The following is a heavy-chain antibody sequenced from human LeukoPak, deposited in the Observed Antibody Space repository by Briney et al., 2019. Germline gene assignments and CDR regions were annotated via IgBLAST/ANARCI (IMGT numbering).Heavy chain of an antibody. J-gene: IGHJ4*02. CDR3: ARDPEVRGVINYFDY. CDR2: INPSGGST. V-gene: IGHV1-46*01. Sequence: ASVEVSCKASGYTFTSYYIHWVRQAPGQGLEWMGIINPSGGSTNYAQKFQGRVTMTRDTSTSTVYMELSSLRSEDTAVYYCARDPEVRGVINYFDYWGQGTLVTVSS. D-gene: IGHD3-10*01. CDR1: GYTFTSYY.